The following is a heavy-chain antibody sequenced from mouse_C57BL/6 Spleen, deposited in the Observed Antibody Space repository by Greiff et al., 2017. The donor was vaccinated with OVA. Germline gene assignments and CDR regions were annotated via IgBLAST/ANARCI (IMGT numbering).Heavy chain of an antibody. CDR2: INPNNGGT. Sequence: VHVKQSGPELVKPGASVKIPCKASGYTFTDYNMDWVKQSHGKSLEWIGDINPNNGGTIYNQKFKGKATLTVDKSSSTAYMELRSLTSEDTAVYYCAHYGSSSAYWGQGTLVTVSA. CDR1: GYTFTDYN. CDR3: AHYGSSSAY. J-gene: IGHJ3*01. V-gene: IGHV1-18*01. D-gene: IGHD1-1*01.